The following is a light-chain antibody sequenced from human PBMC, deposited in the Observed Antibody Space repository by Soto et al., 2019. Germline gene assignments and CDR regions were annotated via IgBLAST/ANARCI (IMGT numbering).Light chain of an antibody. CDR3: HQYYSYPLT. CDR2: AAS. Sequence: AIRMTQSPSSFSASTGDRVTITCRASQGISSYLAWYQQKPGKAPKLLIYAASTLQSGVPSRFSGSGSGTDFTLTISCLQSEDFAAEYCHQYYSYPLTFGGGTKVEIK. CDR1: QGISSY. V-gene: IGKV1-8*01. J-gene: IGKJ4*01.